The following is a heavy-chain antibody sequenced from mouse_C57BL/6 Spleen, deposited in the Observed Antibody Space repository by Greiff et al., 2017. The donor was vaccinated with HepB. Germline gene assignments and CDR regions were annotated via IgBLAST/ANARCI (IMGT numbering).Heavy chain of an antibody. CDR1: GYTFTSYW. V-gene: IGHV1-52*01. J-gene: IGHJ3*01. Sequence: VQLQQPGAELVRPGSSVKLSCKASGYTFTSYWMHWVKQRPIQGLEWIGNIDPSDSETHYNQKFKDKANLTVDKSSSTAYMQLSSLTSEDSAVYYCASSGVPLITTGAWFAYWGQGTLVTVSA. CDR3: ASSGVPLITTGAWFAY. D-gene: IGHD1-1*01. CDR2: IDPSDSET.